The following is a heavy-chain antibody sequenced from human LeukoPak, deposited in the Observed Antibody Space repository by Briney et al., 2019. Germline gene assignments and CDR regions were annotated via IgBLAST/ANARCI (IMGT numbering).Heavy chain of an antibody. CDR1: GFTFSSYA. D-gene: IGHD3-10*01. J-gene: IGHJ4*02. Sequence: GGSLRLSCAASGFTFSSYAMSWVRQAPGKGLEWVSVISGSGGNTYYADSVKGRFTISRDNSKNTLYLQMNSLRAEDTAVYYCAKESQSFNYYGSGSYYIPPFDYWGQGTLVTVSS. V-gene: IGHV3-23*01. CDR3: AKESQSFNYYGSGSYYIPPFDY. CDR2: ISGSGGNT.